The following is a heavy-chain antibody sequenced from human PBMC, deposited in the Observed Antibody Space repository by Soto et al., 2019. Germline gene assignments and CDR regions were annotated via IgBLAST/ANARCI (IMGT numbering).Heavy chain of an antibody. J-gene: IGHJ6*02. CDR1: GGSFSGYY. Sequence: SETLSLTSAVYGGSFSGYYWSWIRQPPGKGLEWIGEINHSGSTNYNPSLKSRVTISVDTSKNQFSLKLSSVTAADTAVYYCARKGGYSYGYYYYYYYGMDVWGQGTTVTVSS. CDR3: ARKGGYSYGYYYYYYYGMDV. V-gene: IGHV4-34*01. D-gene: IGHD5-18*01. CDR2: INHSGST.